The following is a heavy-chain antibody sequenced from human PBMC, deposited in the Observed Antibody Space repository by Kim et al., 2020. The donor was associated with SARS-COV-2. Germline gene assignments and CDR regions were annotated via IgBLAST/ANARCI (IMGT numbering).Heavy chain of an antibody. CDR1: GFTVGNNY. CDR2: IYSGGGT. D-gene: IGHD5-12*01. J-gene: IGHJ4*02. CDR3: AIDPNRSFPATWG. Sequence: GGSLRLSCAVSGFTVGNNYMSWVRQAPGKGLEWVSVIYSGGGTDYADDVKGRFSISRDNYKNTLYLQMNSLRAEDTAVHYCAIDPNRSFPATWGWAQGTRVTVSS. V-gene: IGHV3-66*01.